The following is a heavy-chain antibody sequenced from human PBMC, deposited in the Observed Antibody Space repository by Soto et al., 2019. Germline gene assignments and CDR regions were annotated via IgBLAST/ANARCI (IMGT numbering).Heavy chain of an antibody. V-gene: IGHV5-51*01. Sequence: GESLKISCRASGYTFSRFWIGWVRQMPGKGLEWMGIIYPGDSDTRYSPSFQGQVTISADKSISTAYLQWSSLKASDTAMYYCARHEDFWNGSPYYYYGMGVWGQGTTVTVSS. CDR1: GYTFSRFW. J-gene: IGHJ6*02. CDR2: IYPGDSDT. D-gene: IGHD3-3*01. CDR3: ARHEDFWNGSPYYYYGMGV.